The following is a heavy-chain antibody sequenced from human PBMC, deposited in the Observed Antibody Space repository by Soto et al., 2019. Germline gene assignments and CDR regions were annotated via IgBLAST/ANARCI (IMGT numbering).Heavy chain of an antibody. Sequence: QVQLVQSGAEVKKPGSSVQVSCKASGGTFSSYAISWVRQAPGQGLEWMGGIIPIFGTANYAQKFQGRVTITADESTSTAYMELCSLRCEDTALYYCATSWGRGDRVFDYWGQVTLVTVSS. CDR2: IIPIFGTA. J-gene: IGHJ4*02. V-gene: IGHV1-69*01. CDR3: ATSWGRGDRVFDY. D-gene: IGHD3-16*01. CDR1: GGTFSSYA.